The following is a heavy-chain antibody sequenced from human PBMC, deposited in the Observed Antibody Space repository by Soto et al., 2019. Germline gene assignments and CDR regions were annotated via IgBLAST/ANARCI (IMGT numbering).Heavy chain of an antibody. CDR1: RVTFNSSA. CDR3: AANSGRDSYYYYYGMDV. J-gene: IGHJ6*02. CDR2: IVVGSGNT. D-gene: IGHD1-26*01. V-gene: IGHV1-58*01. Sequence: GTPAEVSCKACRVTFNSSALQSPRHERGKRLEWIGWIVVGSGNTNYAQKFQERVTITRDMSTSTAYMELSSLRSEDTAVYYCAANSGRDSYYYYYGMDVWGQGTTVTVSS.